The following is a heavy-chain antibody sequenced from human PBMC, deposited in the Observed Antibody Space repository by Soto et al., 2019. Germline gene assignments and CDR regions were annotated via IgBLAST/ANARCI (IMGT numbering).Heavy chain of an antibody. CDR1: GFTFSAYY. CDR2: ITSSSDYT. V-gene: IGHV3-11*05. Sequence: QEQLVESGGGLVRPGGSLRLSCAASGFTFSAYYMTWMRQAPGKGLEWVSYITSSSDYTNYAGSVKGRFTISRDNAKNSVYLQMNSLRVEDTAVYYCVREYYYGMDVWGQGTTVTVSS. J-gene: IGHJ6*02. CDR3: VREYYYGMDV.